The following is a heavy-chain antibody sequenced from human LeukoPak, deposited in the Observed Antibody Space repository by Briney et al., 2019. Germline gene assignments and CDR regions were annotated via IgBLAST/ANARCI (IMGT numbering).Heavy chain of an antibody. Sequence: GASVKVSCKVSGYTLTELSMHWVRQAPGKGLEWMGGFDPEDGETIYAQKFQGRVTMAEDTSTDTAYMELSSLRSEDTAVYYCATVSGYYDSSGYDWGQGTLVTVSS. CDR3: ATVSGYYDSSGYD. V-gene: IGHV1-24*01. CDR2: FDPEDGET. J-gene: IGHJ4*02. CDR1: GYTLTELS. D-gene: IGHD3-22*01.